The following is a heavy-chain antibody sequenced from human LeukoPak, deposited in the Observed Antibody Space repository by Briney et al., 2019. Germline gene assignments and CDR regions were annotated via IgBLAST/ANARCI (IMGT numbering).Heavy chain of an antibody. V-gene: IGHV3-23*01. D-gene: IGHD6-19*01. CDR2: IGDSGDST. J-gene: IGHJ4*02. Sequence: PGGSLRLSCAASGFTFSSYVMSWVRQAPGKGPEWVSVIGDSGDSTYYADSVKGRFTITRDNSKNTLYLHMNSLRAEDAAVYYCAKPGYSSGWYLFGYWGQGTLVTVSS. CDR1: GFTFSSYV. CDR3: AKPGYSSGWYLFGY.